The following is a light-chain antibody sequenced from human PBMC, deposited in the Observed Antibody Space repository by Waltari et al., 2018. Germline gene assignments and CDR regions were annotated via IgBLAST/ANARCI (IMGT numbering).Light chain of an antibody. CDR3: QQRSNWPLT. V-gene: IGKV3D-20*02. CDR2: GAS. CDR1: QSVSSSY. Sequence: EIVLTPSPGTLSLSPGESATPSCRASQSVSSSYLAWYQQKPGQAPRLLIYGASSRATGIPARFSGSGSGTDFTLTISSLEPEDFAVYYCQQRSNWPLTFGPGTKVDIK. J-gene: IGKJ3*01.